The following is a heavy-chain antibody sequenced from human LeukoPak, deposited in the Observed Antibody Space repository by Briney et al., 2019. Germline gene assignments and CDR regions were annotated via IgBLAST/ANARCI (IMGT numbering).Heavy chain of an antibody. CDR3: ARASGVFDY. CDR1: GFTFSIYG. CDR2: IWNDGINK. Sequence: GGSLRLSRAASGFTFSIYGMHWVRQAPGKGPEWVAAIWNDGINKYYVNSVKGRFTVSRDNSKNTLYLQMNSLRAEDTAVYYCARASGVFDYWGQGTLVTVSS. D-gene: IGHD3-10*01. V-gene: IGHV3-33*01. J-gene: IGHJ4*02.